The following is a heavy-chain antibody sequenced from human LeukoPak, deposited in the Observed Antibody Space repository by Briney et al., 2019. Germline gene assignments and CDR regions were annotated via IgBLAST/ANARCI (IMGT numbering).Heavy chain of an antibody. CDR2: INHSGST. CDR1: GGSISSGGYY. V-gene: IGHV4-39*07. D-gene: IGHD3-10*01. J-gene: IGHJ6*02. Sequence: PSETLSLTCTVSGGSISSGGYYWSWIRQPPGKGLEWIGEINHSGSTNYNPSLKSRVTISVDTSKNQFSLKLSSVTAADTAVYYCARGSGYYYYGMDVWGQGTTVTVSS. CDR3: ARGSGYYYYGMDV.